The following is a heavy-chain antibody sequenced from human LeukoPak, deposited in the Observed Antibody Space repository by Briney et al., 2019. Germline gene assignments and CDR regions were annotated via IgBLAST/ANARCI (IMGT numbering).Heavy chain of an antibody. CDR1: RFTFNSYA. V-gene: IGHV3-23*01. CDR2: ISGSGGST. J-gene: IGHJ4*02. Sequence: GGSLRLSCAASRFTFNSYAMSWVRQAPGKGLEWVSAISGSGGSTYYADSVKGRFTISRDNSKNTLYLQMNSLRAEDTAVYYCAKLIGMSWQDYFDYWGQGTLVTVSS. D-gene: IGHD1-14*01. CDR3: AKLIGMSWQDYFDY.